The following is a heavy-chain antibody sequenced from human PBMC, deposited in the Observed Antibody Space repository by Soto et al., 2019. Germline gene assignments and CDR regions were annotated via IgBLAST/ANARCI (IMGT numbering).Heavy chain of an antibody. D-gene: IGHD6-19*01. CDR3: ARLGIAVAGTSDY. Sequence: QVQLQESGPGLVKPSGTLSLTCAVSSGSISSSNWWNWVRQPPGKGLEWIGEIYHSGSTNYNPSLKSRITISVDKSKNQFSLKLSSVTAADTAVYYCARLGIAVAGTSDYWGQATLVTVSS. V-gene: IGHV4-4*02. CDR2: IYHSGST. CDR1: SGSISSSNW. J-gene: IGHJ4*02.